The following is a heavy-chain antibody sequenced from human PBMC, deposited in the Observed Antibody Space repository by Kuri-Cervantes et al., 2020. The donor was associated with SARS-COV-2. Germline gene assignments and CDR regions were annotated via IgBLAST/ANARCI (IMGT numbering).Heavy chain of an antibody. CDR3: ARQLETTMLYYFDY. V-gene: IGHV1-69*04. D-gene: IGHD3-10*02. CDR2: IIPIFGIA. CDR1: GGTFSSYA. Sequence: SVKVSCKASGGTFSSYAISWVRQAPGQGLEWMGRIIPIFGIANYAQKFQGRVTITADKSTSTAYMELSSLRSEDTAVYYCARQLETTMLYYFDYWGQGTLVTSPQ. J-gene: IGHJ4*02.